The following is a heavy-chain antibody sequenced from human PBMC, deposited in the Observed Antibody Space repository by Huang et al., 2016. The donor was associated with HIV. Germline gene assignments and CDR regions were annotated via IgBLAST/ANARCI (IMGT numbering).Heavy chain of an antibody. CDR3: AISGTYSGDFDI. CDR1: EYTFTHG. D-gene: IGHD1-26*01. Sequence: QVQLVQSGSELKEPGASVKVSCKASEYTFTHGFNWVRPAPGQGLEWIGGTHTNTGTPTNAPGITGRFGCSFDTSGDTAYLHITNLRADDTAVYYCAISGTYSGDFDIWGQGTLVSVS. J-gene: IGHJ3*02. CDR2: THTNTGTP. V-gene: IGHV7-4-1*02.